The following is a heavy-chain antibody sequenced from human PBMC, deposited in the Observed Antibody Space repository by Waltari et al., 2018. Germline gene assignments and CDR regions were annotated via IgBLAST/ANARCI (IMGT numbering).Heavy chain of an antibody. CDR3: ARDRATVTTFAGMDV. J-gene: IGHJ6*02. Sequence: QLQLQESGPGLVKPSETLSLTCTVSGGSISSSSYYWGWIRQPPGKGLEWIGSIYYSGSTYYNQSLKSRVTISVDTSKNQFSLKLSSVTAADTAVYYCARDRATVTTFAGMDVWGQGTTVTVSS. D-gene: IGHD4-17*01. CDR2: IYYSGST. V-gene: IGHV4-39*07. CDR1: GGSISSSSYY.